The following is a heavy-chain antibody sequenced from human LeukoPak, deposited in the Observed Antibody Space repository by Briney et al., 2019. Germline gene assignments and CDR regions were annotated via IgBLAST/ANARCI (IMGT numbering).Heavy chain of an antibody. CDR2: IHHSGSI. Sequence: SETLSLTCAVSGVSISSNLWWTWVRQPPGKGLEWIAEIHHSGSINYNPSLKSRVTISVGKAKNQFSLNLNSVTAADTAVYYCARGGDRSFDYWGQGTLVTVSS. D-gene: IGHD3-10*01. V-gene: IGHV4-4*02. CDR3: ARGGDRSFDY. CDR1: GVSISSNLW. J-gene: IGHJ4*02.